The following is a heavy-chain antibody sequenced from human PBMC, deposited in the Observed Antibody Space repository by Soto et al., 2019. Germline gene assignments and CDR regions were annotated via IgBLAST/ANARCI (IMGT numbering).Heavy chain of an antibody. CDR1: VYTFTSYY. CDR2: INPSGGST. CDR3: ARSITIFGVVISAFDI. D-gene: IGHD3-3*01. J-gene: IGHJ3*02. V-gene: IGHV1-46*01. Sequence: ASVKVSCKASVYTFTSYYMHWVRQAPGQGLEWMGIINPSGGSTSYAQKFQGRVTMTRDTSTSTVYMELSSLRSEDTAVYYCARSITIFGVVISAFDIWGQGTMVTVSS.